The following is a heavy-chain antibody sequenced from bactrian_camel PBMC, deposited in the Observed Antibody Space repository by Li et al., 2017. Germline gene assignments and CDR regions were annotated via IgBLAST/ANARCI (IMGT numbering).Heavy chain of an antibody. CDR1: GYAGRGYC. CDR2: IYSAGGNT. J-gene: IGHJ4*01. CDR3: ATDQAPGYGGRCLTLSRDEFYY. V-gene: IGHV3S25*01. Sequence: LSCAASGYAGRGYCMAWFRQAPGKEREAVAGIYSAGGNTYYADSVKGRFTITQDNSDNTVYLQMDSLKPEDSAMYYCATDQAPGYGGRCLTLSRDEFYYWGRGTQVTVS. D-gene: IGHD6*01.